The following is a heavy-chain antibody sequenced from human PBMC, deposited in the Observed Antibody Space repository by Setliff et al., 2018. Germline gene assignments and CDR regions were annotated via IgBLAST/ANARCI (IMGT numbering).Heavy chain of an antibody. Sequence: ASVKVSCKSSGYTFTSYGVSWVRQAPGQGLEWMGWVNPYNGDTKNAQKFQGRVAMTTDTSTNTAYMELRSLRSDDTAVYYCARGPVDFVVVPAAAVFDFWGQGTLVTVSS. CDR1: GYTFTSYG. V-gene: IGHV1-18*01. J-gene: IGHJ4*02. CDR2: VNPYNGDT. D-gene: IGHD2-2*03. CDR3: ARGPVDFVVVPAAAVFDF.